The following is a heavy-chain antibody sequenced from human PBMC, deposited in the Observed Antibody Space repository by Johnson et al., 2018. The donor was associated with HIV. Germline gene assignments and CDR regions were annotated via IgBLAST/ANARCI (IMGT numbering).Heavy chain of an antibody. CDR2: IYSGGST. CDR1: GFTFSSYA. J-gene: IGHJ3*02. V-gene: IGHV3-66*01. Sequence: EVHLVESGGGLVQPGGSLRLSCAASGFTFSSYAMSWVRQAPGKGLEWVSVIYSGGSTYYADSVKGRFTISRDNSENTLYLQMNSLGAEDTAVYNCARDPSREEWLLVAFDIWGQGTTVTVSP. CDR3: ARDPSREEWLLVAFDI. D-gene: IGHD3-3*01.